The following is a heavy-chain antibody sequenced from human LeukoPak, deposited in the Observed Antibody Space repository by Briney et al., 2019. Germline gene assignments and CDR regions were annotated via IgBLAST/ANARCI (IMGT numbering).Heavy chain of an antibody. CDR1: GFTFSSYT. Sequence: SGGSLRLSCAASGFTFSSYTMNWVRQGPGKGLEWVSSISSSSTYINYADSLKGRFTISRDNAEKSLYLQMNSLRDEDTAVYYCARGHADSSGSWYGRFDSWGQGTLVTVSS. J-gene: IGHJ4*02. V-gene: IGHV3-21*01. D-gene: IGHD6-13*01. CDR3: ARGHADSSGSWYGRFDS. CDR2: ISSSSTYI.